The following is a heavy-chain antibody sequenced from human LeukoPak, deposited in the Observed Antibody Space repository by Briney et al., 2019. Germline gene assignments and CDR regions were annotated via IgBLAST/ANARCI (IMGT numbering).Heavy chain of an antibody. CDR2: ISYDGSNK. Sequence: GGSLRLSCAASGFTFSSYAMHWVRQAPGKGLEGVAVISYDGSNKYYADSVKGRFTISRDNSKNTLYLQMNSLRAEDTAVYYCARAQGGAVVVPAATVDYWGQGTLVTVSS. J-gene: IGHJ4*02. V-gene: IGHV3-30*01. D-gene: IGHD2-2*01. CDR3: ARAQGGAVVVPAATVDY. CDR1: GFTFSSYA.